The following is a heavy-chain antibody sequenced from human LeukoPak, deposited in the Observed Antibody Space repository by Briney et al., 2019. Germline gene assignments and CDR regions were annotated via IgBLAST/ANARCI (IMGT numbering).Heavy chain of an antibody. CDR1: GFTFSSYA. D-gene: IGHD1-26*01. J-gene: IGHJ4*02. Sequence: PGGPLGFSCAASGFTFSSYAMSWVRRPPGKGLEWIGYIYYSGSTNYNPSLKSRVTISVDTSKNQFSLKLSSVTAADTAVYYCARGAPSGSSHPFDYWGQGTLVTVSS. V-gene: IGHV4-59*01. CDR2: IYYSGST. CDR3: ARGAPSGSSHPFDY.